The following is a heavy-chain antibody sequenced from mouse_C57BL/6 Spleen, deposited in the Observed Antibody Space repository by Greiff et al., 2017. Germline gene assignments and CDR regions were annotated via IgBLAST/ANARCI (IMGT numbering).Heavy chain of an antibody. CDR3: AKGYSNLYYFDY. J-gene: IGHJ2*01. D-gene: IGHD2-5*01. CDR2: ISSGSSTI. CDR1: GFTFSDYG. V-gene: IGHV5-17*01. Sequence: EVKLMESGGGLVKPGGSLKLSCAASGFTFSDYGMHWVRQAPEKGLEWVAYISSGSSTIYYADTVKGRFTISRDNAKNTLFLQMTSLRSEDTAMYYCAKGYSNLYYFDYWGQGTTLTVSS.